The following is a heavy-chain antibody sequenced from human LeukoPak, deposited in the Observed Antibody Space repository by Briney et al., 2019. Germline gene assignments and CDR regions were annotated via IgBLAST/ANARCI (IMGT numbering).Heavy chain of an antibody. CDR3: ASSDTATYYFDY. D-gene: IGHD5-18*01. CDR2: IYHSGST. CDR1: GYSISSGYY. Sequence: SETLSPTCTVSGYSISSGYYWGWIRQPPGKGLEWIGSIYHSGSTYYNPSLKSRVTISVDTSKNQFSLKLSSVTAADTAVYYCASSDTATYYFDYWGQGTLVTVSS. J-gene: IGHJ4*02. V-gene: IGHV4-38-2*02.